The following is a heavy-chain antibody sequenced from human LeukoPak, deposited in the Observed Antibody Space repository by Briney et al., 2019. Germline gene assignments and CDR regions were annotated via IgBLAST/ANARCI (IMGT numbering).Heavy chain of an antibody. CDR3: AKAPVTSCRGAFCYPLDS. CDR1: GFTFSTHG. D-gene: IGHD2-15*01. Sequence: GGSLRLSCAASGFTFSTHGMHWVRQAPGKGLEWVAFIRYDGINKYYADSVKGRFTISRDSSKNTLYLQMNNLRTEGAAIYYCAKAPVTSCRGAFCYPLDSWGQGTLVTVSS. J-gene: IGHJ4*02. CDR2: IRYDGINK. V-gene: IGHV3-30*02.